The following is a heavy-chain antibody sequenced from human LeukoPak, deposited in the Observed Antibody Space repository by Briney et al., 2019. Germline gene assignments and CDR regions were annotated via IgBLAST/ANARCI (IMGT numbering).Heavy chain of an antibody. J-gene: IGHJ4*02. CDR2: IYSGGTT. CDR1: GFTVSSSY. Sequence: GGSLRLSCAASGFTVSSSYMTWVRQAPGQGLEWVSVIYSGGTTDYADSVKGRFTISRDNSKNTLYLQMNSLRAEDTAVYYCARGGLSRAAAGPFDYWGQGTLVTVSS. V-gene: IGHV3-53*01. CDR3: ARGGLSRAAAGPFDY. D-gene: IGHD6-13*01.